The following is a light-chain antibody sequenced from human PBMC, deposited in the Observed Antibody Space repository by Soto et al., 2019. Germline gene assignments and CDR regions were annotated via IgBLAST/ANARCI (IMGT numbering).Light chain of an antibody. CDR1: QSVNNW. J-gene: IGKJ4*01. CDR2: DAS. Sequence: DIQMTQYPSTLSASVGERVTISCRASQSVNNWLAWYQRKPGKAPKLLIHDASTLESGIPSRFSGSGSGTDFTLTINSLQPEDFATYYCQQGHSFPLTFGGGTKVDIK. V-gene: IGKV1-5*01. CDR3: QQGHSFPLT.